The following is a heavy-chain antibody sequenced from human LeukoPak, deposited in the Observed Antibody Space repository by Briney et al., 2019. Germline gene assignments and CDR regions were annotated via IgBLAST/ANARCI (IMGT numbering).Heavy chain of an antibody. CDR1: GGSFSGYY. J-gene: IGHJ6*03. CDR3: ARETIIRYFDWLSAYYYYMDV. CDR2: INHSGST. V-gene: IGHV4-34*01. Sequence: SETLSLTCAVYGGSFSGYYWSWIRQPPGKGLEWIGEINHSGSTNYNPSLKSRVTISVDTSKNQFSLKLSSVTAADTAVYYCARETIIRYFDWLSAYYYYMDVWGKGTTVTVSS. D-gene: IGHD3-9*01.